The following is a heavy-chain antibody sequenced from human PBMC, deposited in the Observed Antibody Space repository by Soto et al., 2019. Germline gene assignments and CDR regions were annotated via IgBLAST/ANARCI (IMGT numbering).Heavy chain of an antibody. J-gene: IGHJ3*02. CDR3: AKSARGDGYKNAFDI. CDR2: ISGSGGTT. V-gene: IGHV3-23*01. CDR1: GFTFSSYA. Sequence: EVQLLESGGGLVQPGGSLRLSCAASGFTFSSYAMSWVRQAPGKGLEWVSAISGSGGTTYYADSVKGRFTFSRDNSKNTLYLQMNSLRAEDTALYYCAKSARGDGYKNAFDIWGQGTMVTVSS. D-gene: IGHD5-12*01.